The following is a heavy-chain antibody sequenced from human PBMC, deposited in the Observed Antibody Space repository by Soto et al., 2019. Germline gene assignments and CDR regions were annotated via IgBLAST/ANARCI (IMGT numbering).Heavy chain of an antibody. CDR3: ARERRRSGPPEGLDP. CDR1: GYTFTSYG. Sequence: ASVKVSCKASGYTFTSYGISWVRQAPGQGLEWMGWISAYNGNTNYAQKLQGRVTMTTDTSTSTAYMELRSLRSDDTAVYYCARERRRSGPPEGLDPWGQGTLVTVSS. CDR2: ISAYNGNT. V-gene: IGHV1-18*01. J-gene: IGHJ5*02.